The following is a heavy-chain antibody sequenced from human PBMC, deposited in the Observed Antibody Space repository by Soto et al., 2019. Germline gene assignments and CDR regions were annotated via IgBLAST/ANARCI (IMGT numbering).Heavy chain of an antibody. CDR3: ATESPLAPLYYYDSSGYWS. CDR1: GYTLTELS. CDR2: FDPEDGET. Sequence: ASVKVSCKVSGYTLTELSMHWVRQAPGKGLEWMGGFDPEDGETIYAHKFQGRVTMTEDTSTDTAYMELSSLRSEDTAVYYCATESPLAPLYYYDSSGYWSWGQGTLVTVSS. V-gene: IGHV1-24*01. J-gene: IGHJ5*02. D-gene: IGHD3-22*01.